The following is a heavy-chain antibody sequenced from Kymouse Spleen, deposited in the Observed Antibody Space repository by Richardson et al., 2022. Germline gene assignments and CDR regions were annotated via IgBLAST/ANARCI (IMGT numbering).Heavy chain of an antibody. CDR2: ISSSSSYI. CDR3: ARYNWNFDAFDI. Sequence: EVQLVESGGGLVKPGGSLRLSCAASGFTFSSYSMNWVRQAPGKGLEWVSSISSSSSYIYYADSVKGRFTISRDNAKNSLYLQMNSLRAEDTAVYYCARYNWNFDAFDIWGQGTMVTVSS. D-gene: IGHD1-7*01. CDR1: GFTFSSYS. J-gene: IGHJ3*02. V-gene: IGHV3-21*03.